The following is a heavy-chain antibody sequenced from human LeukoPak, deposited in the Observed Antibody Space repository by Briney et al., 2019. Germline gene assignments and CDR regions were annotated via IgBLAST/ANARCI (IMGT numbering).Heavy chain of an antibody. J-gene: IGHJ4*02. CDR1: GYTHSSYG. D-gene: IGHD4-17*01. V-gene: IGHV1-18*01. CDR3: ARGYDYGDYVGDFDY. CDR2: ITTYNGNT. Sequence: GASVKVSCKASGYTHSSYGISWVRQAPGQGLEWMGWITTYNGNTHYAQKLQGRVTMTTETSTSTAYMDLRGLRSDDTAVYYCARGYDYGDYVGDFDYWGQGTLVTVSS.